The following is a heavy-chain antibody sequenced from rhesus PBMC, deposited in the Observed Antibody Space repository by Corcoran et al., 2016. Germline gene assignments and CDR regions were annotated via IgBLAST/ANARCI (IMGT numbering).Heavy chain of an antibody. J-gene: IGHJ4*01. CDR3: ARRAAAFDY. V-gene: IGHV4-122*02. D-gene: IGHD6-43*01. Sequence: QLQLQESGPGLVKPSETLSLTCAVSGYSISSGYGWSWIRQPPGKGLEWIGYISYSGSTSYNPSLKCRVTISRDTSKNQFSLKLSSVTAADTAVYYCARRAAAFDYWGQGVLVTVSS. CDR2: ISYSGST. CDR1: GYSISSGYG.